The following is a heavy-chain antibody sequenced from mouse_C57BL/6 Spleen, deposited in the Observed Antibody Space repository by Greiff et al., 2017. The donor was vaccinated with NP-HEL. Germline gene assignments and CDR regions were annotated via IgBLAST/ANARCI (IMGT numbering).Heavy chain of an antibody. J-gene: IGHJ2*01. CDR1: GYTFTSYW. V-gene: IGHV1-5*01. CDR3: TRRGPVYGSSSYYFDY. Sequence: EVQLQQSGTVLARPGASVKMSCKTSGYTFTSYWMHWVKQRPGQGLEWIGAIYPGNSDTSYNQKFKGKAKLTAVTSASTAYMQLSSLTNEDSAVYYCTRRGPVYGSSSYYFDYWGQGTTLTVSS. CDR2: IYPGNSDT. D-gene: IGHD1-1*01.